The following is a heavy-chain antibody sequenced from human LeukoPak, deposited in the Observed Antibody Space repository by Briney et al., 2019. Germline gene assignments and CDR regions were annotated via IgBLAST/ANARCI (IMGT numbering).Heavy chain of an antibody. D-gene: IGHD4-23*01. V-gene: IGHV3-7*01. CDR3: VRGGWELDY. CDR2: IKEDGTAK. Sequence: GGSLRLSCAASGFTVRDFWMAWFRQAPGKGLEWVAHIKEDGTAKYYADSVRGRFSIYKDDDKNSLSLQMNSLRVEDTAVYYCVRGGWELDYWGQGTLVTVSS. CDR1: GFTVRDFW. J-gene: IGHJ4*02.